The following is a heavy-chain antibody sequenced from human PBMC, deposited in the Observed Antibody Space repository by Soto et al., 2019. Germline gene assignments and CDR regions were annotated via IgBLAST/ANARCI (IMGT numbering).Heavy chain of an antibody. CDR3: ARQYCSSTSCYIGGYYYGMDV. Sequence: XESLKIFWKGSGYSFTSYLVGWVRQMPGKGLDWMGIIYPGDSDTRYSPSFQGQVTISADKSISTAYLQWSSLKASDTAMYYCARQYCSSTSCYIGGYYYGMDVWGQGTTVTVS. CDR2: IYPGDSDT. D-gene: IGHD2-2*02. V-gene: IGHV5-51*01. J-gene: IGHJ6*02. CDR1: GYSFTSYL.